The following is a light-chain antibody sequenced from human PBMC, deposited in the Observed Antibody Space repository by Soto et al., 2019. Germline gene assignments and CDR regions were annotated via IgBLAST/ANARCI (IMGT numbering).Light chain of an antibody. CDR2: GSS. Sequence: EIVLTQSPGTLSLSPGERATLSCRASQSVSSRYLAWDQQKPGQAPRLLFYGSSTRATGIPARFSGSGSGTEFTLTISSLQSEDFAVYYCQQYNNWPPITFGQGTRLEIK. CDR3: QQYNNWPPIT. V-gene: IGKV3D-15*01. J-gene: IGKJ5*01. CDR1: QSVSSRY.